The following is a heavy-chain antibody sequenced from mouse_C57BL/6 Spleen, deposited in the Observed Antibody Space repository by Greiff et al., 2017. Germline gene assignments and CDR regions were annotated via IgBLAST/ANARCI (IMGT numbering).Heavy chain of an antibody. D-gene: IGHD4-1*01. V-gene: IGHV3-6*01. CDR1: GYSITSGYY. CDR3: ATLGTWYFDV. J-gene: IGHJ1*03. Sequence: VQLKESGPGLVKPSQSLSLTCSVTGYSITSGYYWNWIRQFPGNKLEWLGYISYDGSNNYNPSLKNRISITRDTSKNQFFLKLNSVTTEDTATYYCATLGTWYFDVWGTGTTVTVSS. CDR2: ISYDGSN.